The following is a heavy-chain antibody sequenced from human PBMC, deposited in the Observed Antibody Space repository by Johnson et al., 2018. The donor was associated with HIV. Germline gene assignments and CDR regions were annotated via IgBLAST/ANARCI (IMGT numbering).Heavy chain of an antibody. V-gene: IGHV3-30*19. CDR2: ISYDGSNE. J-gene: IGHJ3*02. CDR1: GFTFNNYG. Sequence: QVQLVESGGGVVQPGGSLRLSCAASGFTFNNYGMHWVRQAPGKGLEWVAVISYDGSNEYYADSVKGRFTISRDNSKNTLYLQMSSLRAGDTAVYYCARGRASWELYDAFEIWGQGTMVIVSS. D-gene: IGHD1-26*01. CDR3: ARGRASWELYDAFEI.